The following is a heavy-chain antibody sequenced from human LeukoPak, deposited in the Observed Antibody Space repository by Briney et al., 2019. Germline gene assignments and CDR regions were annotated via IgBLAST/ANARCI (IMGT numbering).Heavy chain of an antibody. J-gene: IGHJ4*02. Sequence: ASVKVSCKASGYTFISYYMHWVRQAPGQGLEWMGIINPSGGSTSYAQKFQGRVTMTRDTSTSTVYMELSSLRSEDTAVYYCARELLDCGGDCYGPDYWGQGTLVTVSS. V-gene: IGHV1-46*01. D-gene: IGHD2-21*02. CDR1: GYTFISYY. CDR3: ARELLDCGGDCYGPDY. CDR2: INPSGGST.